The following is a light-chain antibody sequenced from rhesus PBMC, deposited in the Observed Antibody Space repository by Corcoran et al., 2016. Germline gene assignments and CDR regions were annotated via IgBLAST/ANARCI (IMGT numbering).Light chain of an antibody. CDR3: QQSSSFPFT. Sequence: EIVLTQSPAFQSVTLKEKVTITCQASQNIGSSLHWYQQKPDQSPKLLIKYASQSISGVPSRFSGSGSGTDFTLPINSLEAEEAATYDCQQSSSFPFTFGPGTKLDIK. CDR2: YAS. CDR1: QNIGSS. V-gene: IGKV6-55*01. J-gene: IGKJ3*01.